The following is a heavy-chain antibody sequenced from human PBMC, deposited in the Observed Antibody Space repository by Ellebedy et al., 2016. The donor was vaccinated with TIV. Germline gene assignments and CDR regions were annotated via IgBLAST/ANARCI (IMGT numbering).Heavy chain of an antibody. CDR3: AKISPTHRGAFDI. V-gene: IGHV3-23*01. D-gene: IGHD3-3*02. CDR2: FGGRSTTT. Sequence: GESLKISXEASGFTFSSYAMSWLRQAPGKELEWVSVFGGRSTTTYYADSVKGRFTISRDNSKNTLFLQMNSLRGDDTARYYCAKISPTHRGAFDIWGQGTMVTVSS. J-gene: IGHJ3*02. CDR1: GFTFSSYA.